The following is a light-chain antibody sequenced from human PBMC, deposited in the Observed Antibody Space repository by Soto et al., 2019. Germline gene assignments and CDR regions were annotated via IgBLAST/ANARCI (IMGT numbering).Light chain of an antibody. CDR1: QGVSRGY. CDR3: QQYGNSPPIT. J-gene: IGKJ1*01. V-gene: IGKV3-20*01. Sequence: EVVMSQSLGALSLSPGERATLSCRASQGVSRGYLAWYHQKPGRAPRLLIYGVSSRATGISDRFSGSGSGTDFTLTISRLEPEDFGIYYCQQYGNSPPITFGQGSMVDI. CDR2: GVS.